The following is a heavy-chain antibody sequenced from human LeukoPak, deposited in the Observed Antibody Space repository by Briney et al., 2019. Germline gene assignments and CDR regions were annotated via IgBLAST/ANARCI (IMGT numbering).Heavy chain of an antibody. CDR1: GYTFTSYD. CDR2: INPNSGNT. J-gene: IGHJ1*01. D-gene: IGHD6-19*01. CDR3: ARGLRPDIAVAGRAFQH. V-gene: IGHV1-8*01. Sequence: ASVKVSCKASGYTFTSYDINWVRQATGQGLEWMGWINPNSGNTGYAQKFQGRVTMTRNTSISTAYMELSSLRSEDTAVYYCARGLRPDIAVAGRAFQHWGQGTLVTVSS.